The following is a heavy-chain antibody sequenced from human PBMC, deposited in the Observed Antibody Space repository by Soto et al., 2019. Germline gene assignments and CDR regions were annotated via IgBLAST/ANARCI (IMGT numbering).Heavy chain of an antibody. CDR3: ARHIYYFDS. J-gene: IGHJ4*02. V-gene: IGHV3-21*01. D-gene: IGHD2-21*01. CDR2: ISSANTYI. Sequence: ESGGGLVKPGGSLRLSCAASGFTFSTYTMNWVRQAPGKGLEWVSYISSANTYIYYADSVKGRFTISRDNAKNSLYLQMDSLRAEDTAVYYCARHIYYFDSWGQGTLVTVSS. CDR1: GFTFSTYT.